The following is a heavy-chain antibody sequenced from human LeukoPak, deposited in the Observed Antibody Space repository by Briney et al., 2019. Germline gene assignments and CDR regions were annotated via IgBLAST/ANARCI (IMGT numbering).Heavy chain of an antibody. J-gene: IGHJ6*03. V-gene: IGHV1-8*01. D-gene: IGHD4/OR15-4a*01. CDR3: ARGEAKGYMDV. CDR1: RYTCPGYD. CDR2: MNPNSGNT. Sequence: ASVKVSCMASRYTCPGYDIDCVRQATGQGLEWMGWMNPNSGNTGYAQKFQGRVTMTRNTSISTAYMELSSLRSEDTAVYYCARGEAKGYMDVWGKGTTVTVSS.